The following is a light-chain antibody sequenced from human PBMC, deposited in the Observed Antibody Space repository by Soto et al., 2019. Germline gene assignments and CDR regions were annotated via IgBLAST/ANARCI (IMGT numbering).Light chain of an antibody. CDR2: GAS. CDR1: RHVYINA. CDR3: HQDVASPFT. V-gene: IGKV3-20*01. Sequence: VVLTQSPATLSLSPGDRATLSCRASRHVYINALGWYQQKPGRTPTLLIYGASTRATDIPDRFSATGSGTDFSLTISGVEPEDSAVYYCHQDVASPFTFGPGTRLEI. J-gene: IGKJ3*01.